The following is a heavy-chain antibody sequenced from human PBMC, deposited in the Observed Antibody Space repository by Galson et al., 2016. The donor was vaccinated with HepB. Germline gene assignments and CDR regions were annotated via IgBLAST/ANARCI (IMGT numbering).Heavy chain of an antibody. CDR1: GVSISTSF. D-gene: IGHD3-10*01. Sequence: SETLSLTCSVSGVSISTSFWNWIRQSPGKGLEWIGYVFANGRVNYNPSLRSRINILLDASKNHFSLKLTSVTAADTATYYCARDVTGSWYFGLWGRGTLVTVSA. CDR3: ARDVTGSWYFGL. V-gene: IGHV4-59*01. J-gene: IGHJ2*01. CDR2: VFANGRV.